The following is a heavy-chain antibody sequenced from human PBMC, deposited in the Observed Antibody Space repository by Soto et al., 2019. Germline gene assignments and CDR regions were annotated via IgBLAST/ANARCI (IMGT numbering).Heavy chain of an antibody. J-gene: IGHJ5*02. V-gene: IGHV1-18*01. D-gene: IGHD1-26*01. CDR2: ISAYNGNT. CDR1: GYTFTSYG. Sequence: VASVKVSCKASGYTFTSYGISWVRQAPGQGLEWMGWISAYNGNTNYAQKFQGRVTITRDTSASTAYMELSSLRSEDTAVYYCARGYTFPFDPWGQGTLVTVSS. CDR3: ARGYTFPFDP.